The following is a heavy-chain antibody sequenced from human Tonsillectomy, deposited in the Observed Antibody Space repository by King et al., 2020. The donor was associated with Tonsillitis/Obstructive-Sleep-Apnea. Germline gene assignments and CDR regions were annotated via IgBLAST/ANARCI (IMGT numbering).Heavy chain of an antibody. V-gene: IGHV3-7*04. D-gene: IGHD2-8*01. CDR1: GFMFSNYW. Sequence: VQLVESGGGLVQPGGSLRLSCAASGFMFSNYWMAWVRQAPGKGVEGVANRKEDGSDKCFLDFVGGRFTISRDNAKGLLDLQMYSLRAEDTAVYYCARDQNGILDYWGQGTLVIAFS. CDR3: ARDQNGILDY. J-gene: IGHJ4*02. CDR2: RKEDGSDK.